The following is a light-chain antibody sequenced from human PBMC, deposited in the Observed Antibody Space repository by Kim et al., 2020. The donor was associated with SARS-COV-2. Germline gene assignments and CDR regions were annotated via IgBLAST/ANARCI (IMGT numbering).Light chain of an antibody. V-gene: IGKV3-20*01. CDR3: QQYDTSPLT. CDR1: QSVRSSY. Sequence: LSPGERATLSCRASQSVRSSYLAWYQQKPGQAPRLLIYGASSRATGIPDRFSGSGSGTDFTFTISRLEPEDFAVYYCQQYDTSPLTFGGGTKLEI. CDR2: GAS. J-gene: IGKJ4*01.